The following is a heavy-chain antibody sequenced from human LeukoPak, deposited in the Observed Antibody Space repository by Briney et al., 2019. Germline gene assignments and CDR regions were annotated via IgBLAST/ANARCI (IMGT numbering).Heavy chain of an antibody. CDR1: GFTFDDYG. CDR2: INWNGGSA. Sequence: PGGSLRLSCAASGFTFDDYGMSWVRKAPGKGLEWVSGINWNGGSAGYADSVKGRFTISRDNAKNSLYLQMNSLRAEDTALYHCARSDYGGNYFDYWGQGTLVTVSS. D-gene: IGHD4-23*01. J-gene: IGHJ4*02. CDR3: ARSDYGGNYFDY. V-gene: IGHV3-20*01.